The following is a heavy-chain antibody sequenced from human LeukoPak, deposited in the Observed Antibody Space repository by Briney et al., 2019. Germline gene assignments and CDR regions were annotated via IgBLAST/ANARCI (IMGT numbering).Heavy chain of an antibody. CDR1: GFTFSSYG. J-gene: IGHJ4*02. D-gene: IGHD6-19*01. CDR3: ALLAVAQSRDFDY. Sequence: GGSLRLSCADSGFTFSSYGMHWVRQAPGKGLEWVAVISYDGSNKYYADSVKGRFTISRDNSKNTLYLQMNSLRAEDTAVYYCALLAVAQSRDFDYWGQGTLVTVSS. V-gene: IGHV3-30*03. CDR2: ISYDGSNK.